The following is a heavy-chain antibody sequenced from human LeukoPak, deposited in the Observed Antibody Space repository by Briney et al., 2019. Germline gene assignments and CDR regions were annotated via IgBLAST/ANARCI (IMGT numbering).Heavy chain of an antibody. D-gene: IGHD4-17*01. Sequence: ASVKVSCKASGYTFTNHAMNWVRQAPGQGLEWMGWINTNTGNPTYAQGFTGRFVFSLDTSVSTAYLQISSLKAEDTAVYYCARSVTPQYFQHWGQGTLVTVSS. CDR1: GYTFTNHA. V-gene: IGHV7-4-1*02. CDR3: ARSVTPQYFQH. CDR2: INTNTGNP. J-gene: IGHJ1*01.